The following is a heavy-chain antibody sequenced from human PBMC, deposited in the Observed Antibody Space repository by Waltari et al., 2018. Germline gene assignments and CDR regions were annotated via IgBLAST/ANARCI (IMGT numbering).Heavy chain of an antibody. CDR2: IYHSGST. D-gene: IGHD6-13*01. J-gene: IGHJ4*02. Sequence: QVQLQESGPGLVKPSETLSLTCAVSGYSISSGYYWGWIRQPPGKGLEWIGSIYHSGSTYYNPSLKSRVTISVDTSKNQFSLKLSSVTAADTAVYYCARQYGQQLVPRRFDYWGQGTLVTVSS. V-gene: IGHV4-38-2*01. CDR3: ARQYGQQLVPRRFDY. CDR1: GYSISSGYY.